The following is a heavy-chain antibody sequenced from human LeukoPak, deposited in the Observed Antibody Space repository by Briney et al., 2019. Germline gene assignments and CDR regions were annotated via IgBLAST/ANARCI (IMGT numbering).Heavy chain of an antibody. CDR2: IIPIFGTA. J-gene: IGHJ4*02. CDR3: ARDAPYSSGWYGRAGYYFDY. V-gene: IGHV1-69*06. D-gene: IGHD6-19*01. Sequence: VASVKVSCEASGGTFSSYAISWVRQAPGQGLEWMGGIIPIFGTANYAQKFQGRVTITADKSTSTAYMELSSLRSEDTAVYYCARDAPYSSGWYGRAGYYFDYWGQGTLVTVSS. CDR1: GGTFSSYA.